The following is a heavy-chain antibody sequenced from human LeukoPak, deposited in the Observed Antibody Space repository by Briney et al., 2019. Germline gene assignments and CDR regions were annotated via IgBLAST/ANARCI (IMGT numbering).Heavy chain of an antibody. CDR1: GGSISSGDYY. CDR2: IYYSGTT. Sequence: SETLSLTCTVSGGSISSGDYYWSWIRQPPGKGLEWIGSIYYSGTTYYNPSLESRVTISVDTSENQFSLKLNSVAAADTAVYYCARRFVGSAGTFDYWGQGLLVTVSS. CDR3: ARRFVGSAGTFDY. V-gene: IGHV4-39*01. D-gene: IGHD3-10*01. J-gene: IGHJ4*02.